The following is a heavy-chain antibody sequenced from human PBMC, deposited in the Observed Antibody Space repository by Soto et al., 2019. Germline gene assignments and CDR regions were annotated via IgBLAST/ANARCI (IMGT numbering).Heavy chain of an antibody. CDR1: GGSISSSSTYY. CDR2: MYHSGST. J-gene: IGHJ4*02. CDR3: ARVPDY. D-gene: IGHD2-2*01. Sequence: PSETLSLTCTVSGGSISSSSTYYWGWMRQPPGKGLEWIGYMYHSGSTYYNPSLKSRVTISIDRSKNQFSLKLSSVTAADTAVYYCARVPDYWGQGILVTVSS. V-gene: IGHV4-39*07.